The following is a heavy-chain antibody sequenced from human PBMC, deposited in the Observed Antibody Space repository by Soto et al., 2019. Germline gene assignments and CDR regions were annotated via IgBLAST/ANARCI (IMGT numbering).Heavy chain of an antibody. CDR1: GFTFSSYG. V-gene: IGHV3-30*18. CDR2: ISYDGSNK. Sequence: PGGSLRLSCAASGFTFSSYGMHWVRQAPGKGLEWVAVISYDGSNKYYADSVKGRFTISRDNSKNTLYLQMNSLRAEDTAVYYCAKGLLRIAGAGLYGMDVWGQGTTVTVSS. D-gene: IGHD6-19*01. CDR3: AKGLLRIAGAGLYGMDV. J-gene: IGHJ6*02.